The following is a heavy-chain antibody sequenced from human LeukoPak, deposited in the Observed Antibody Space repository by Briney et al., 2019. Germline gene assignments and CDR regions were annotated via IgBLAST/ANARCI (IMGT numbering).Heavy chain of an antibody. Sequence: GGSLRLSCKASGFNFGNFGMHWVRQAPGKGLEWVSSISPSSHYIYYADSVRGRFTISRDNARNSLYLQMNSLRDEDTAVYYCARDRHTAMVYYYYMDVWGTGTTVTVSS. CDR2: ISPSSHYI. J-gene: IGHJ6*03. V-gene: IGHV3-21*04. CDR1: GFNFGNFG. D-gene: IGHD5-18*01. CDR3: ARDRHTAMVYYYYMDV.